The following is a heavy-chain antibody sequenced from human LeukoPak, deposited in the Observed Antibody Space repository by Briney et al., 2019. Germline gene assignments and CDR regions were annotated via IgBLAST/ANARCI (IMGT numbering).Heavy chain of an antibody. CDR3: VRLRDTAMVYYYYMDV. J-gene: IGHJ6*03. Sequence: GGSLSLYCAASGFTFDDYRMRWLRQAPGQGLEWVSGLNWNGSSTGYADSVKGRFTISRDNAKNSLYLQMNSLRAEDTAVYYCVRLRDTAMVYYYYMDVWGKGTTVTVSS. V-gene: IGHV3-20*04. CDR2: LNWNGSST. CDR1: GFTFDDYR. D-gene: IGHD5-18*01.